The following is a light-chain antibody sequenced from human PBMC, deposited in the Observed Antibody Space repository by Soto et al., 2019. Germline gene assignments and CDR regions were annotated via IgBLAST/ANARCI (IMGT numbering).Light chain of an antibody. CDR3: QQYNTYSYT. J-gene: IGKJ2*01. CDR1: QTISSW. CDR2: KAS. Sequence: DIQMTQSPSTLSASVGDRVTITCRASQTISSWLAWYQHKPGKAPKLLIYKASSLESGVPSRFSGSGSGTEFTLTISSLQPDDFATYYCQQYNTYSYTFGQGTKLEIK. V-gene: IGKV1-5*03.